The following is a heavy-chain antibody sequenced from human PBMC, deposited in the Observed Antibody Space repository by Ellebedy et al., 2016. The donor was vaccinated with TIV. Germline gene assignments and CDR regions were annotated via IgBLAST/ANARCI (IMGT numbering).Heavy chain of an antibody. CDR3: AKDRTPGDGYWVFDD. J-gene: IGHJ4*02. Sequence: PGGSLRLSCAASGFRFSRYAMSLVRQAPGKGLEWVSGIVGSGAQKYADSVKGRFTISRDNSKGTVDLQMNSLRVEDTAVYFCAKDRTPGDGYWVFDDWGQGTLVTVSS. V-gene: IGHV3-23*01. CDR2: IVGSGA. CDR1: GFRFSRYA. D-gene: IGHD5-18*01.